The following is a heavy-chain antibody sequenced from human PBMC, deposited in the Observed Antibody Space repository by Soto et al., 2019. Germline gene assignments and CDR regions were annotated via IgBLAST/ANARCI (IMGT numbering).Heavy chain of an antibody. Sequence: QVQLVQSGAEVKKPGASVKVSCRTSGYTFTHYYIHWVRQAPGQGLEWVGIVNPASCSSNYAQEFQRRVPFTMDAPTPTVYMELRGLEAEDTAIFYCARDLAAGDHWGQGTLVTVSS. CDR1: GYTFTHYY. V-gene: IGHV1-46*01. D-gene: IGHD6-13*01. CDR3: ARDLAAGDH. CDR2: VNPASCSS. J-gene: IGHJ4*02.